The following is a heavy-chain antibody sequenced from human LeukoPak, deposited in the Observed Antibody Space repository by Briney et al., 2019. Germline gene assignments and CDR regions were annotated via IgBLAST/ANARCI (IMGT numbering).Heavy chain of an antibody. V-gene: IGHV3-23*01. CDR1: GFTFSNYA. D-gene: IGHD2-15*01. CDR2: ISGSGGST. J-gene: IGHJ6*04. CDR3: AGYCSGGSCFRAHYYYYYGLGV. Sequence: GGSLRLSCAASGFTFSNYAMSWVRQAPGKGLEWVSGISGSGGSTDYADSVKGRFTISRDNSKNTLYLQMNSLRAEDTAVYYCAGYCSGGSCFRAHYYYYYGLGVWGKGTTVTVSS.